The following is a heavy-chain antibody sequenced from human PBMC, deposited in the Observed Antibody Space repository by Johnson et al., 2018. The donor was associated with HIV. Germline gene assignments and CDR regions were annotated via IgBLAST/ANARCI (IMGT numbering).Heavy chain of an antibody. V-gene: IGHV3-11*01. D-gene: IGHD4-17*01. Sequence: VQLVESGGGLVKPGGSLRLSCVASGFSFSDYYMSWIRQAPGKGLEWISFMSSSGSTIYHAESVKGRFTISRDNAKNSLYLQMNSLRAEDTAVYYCAKDRMYDYGDYGGAFDIWGQGTMVTVSS. J-gene: IGHJ3*02. CDR2: MSSSGSTI. CDR1: GFSFSDYY. CDR3: AKDRMYDYGDYGGAFDI.